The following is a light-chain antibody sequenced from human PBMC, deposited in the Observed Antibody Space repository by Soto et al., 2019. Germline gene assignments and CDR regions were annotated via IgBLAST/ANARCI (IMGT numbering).Light chain of an antibody. CDR3: SSHTSSSTLLV. CDR2: EVS. Sequence: QSALTQPASVSGSPGQSITISCTGTSSDVGGYNYVSWYQQHPGKAPKLMIYEVSNRPSGVSNRFSGSKSGNTASLTISGLQAEDEADYYCSSHTSSSTLLVFGTGTKLTVL. CDR1: SSDVGGYNY. J-gene: IGLJ1*01. V-gene: IGLV2-14*01.